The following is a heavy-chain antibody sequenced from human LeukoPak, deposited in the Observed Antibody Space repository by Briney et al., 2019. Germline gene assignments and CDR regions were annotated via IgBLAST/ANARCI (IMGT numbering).Heavy chain of an antibody. CDR1: GFTFSSYG. D-gene: IGHD3-22*01. J-gene: IGHJ3*02. Sequence: PGGSLRLSCAASGFTFSSYGMHWVRQAPGKGLEWVSYISSSGSTIYYADPVKGRFTISRDNAKNSLYLQMNSLRAEDTAVYYCARDALSYYYDSSGYGIGNAFDIWGQGTMVTVSS. V-gene: IGHV3-48*04. CDR2: ISSSGSTI. CDR3: ARDALSYYYDSSGYGIGNAFDI.